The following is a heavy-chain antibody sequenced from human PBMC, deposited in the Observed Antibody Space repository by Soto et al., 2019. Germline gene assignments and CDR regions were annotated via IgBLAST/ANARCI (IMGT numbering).Heavy chain of an antibody. CDR3: ARDVSSSWYGWFDP. V-gene: IGHV4-59*01. CDR2: IYYSGST. D-gene: IGHD6-13*01. Sequence: SETLSLTCTVSGGSISSYYWSWIRQPPGKGLEWIGYIYYSGSTNYNPSLKSRVTISVDTSKNQFSLKLSSVTAADTAVYYCARDVSSSWYGWFDPWGQGTLVTVSS. CDR1: GGSISSYY. J-gene: IGHJ5*02.